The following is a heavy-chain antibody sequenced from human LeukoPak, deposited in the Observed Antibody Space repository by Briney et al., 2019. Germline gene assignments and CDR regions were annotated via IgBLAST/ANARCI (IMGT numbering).Heavy chain of an antibody. CDR1: GGSINSGDYY. D-gene: IGHD3-3*01. CDR2: IYDSGST. V-gene: IGHV4-30-4*01. Sequence: SETLSLTCSVSGGSINSGDYYWSWIRQPPGKGREWIGYIYDSGSTYYNPSLKSRVIISVDTSKNQFSLKLSSVTAADTAVYYCARAHVSRFLEWLPNYYYYYYMDVWGKGTTVTVSS. J-gene: IGHJ6*03. CDR3: ARAHVSRFLEWLPNYYYYYYMDV.